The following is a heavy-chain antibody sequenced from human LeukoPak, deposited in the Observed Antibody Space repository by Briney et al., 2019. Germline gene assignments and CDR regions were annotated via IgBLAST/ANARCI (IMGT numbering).Heavy chain of an antibody. J-gene: IGHJ4*02. CDR2: ISGSGGIT. V-gene: IGHV3-23*01. D-gene: IGHD3-22*01. Sequence: PGGGLSLSCAASGFTFSSYVMSWVRPAPGKGLEWVSGISGSGGITYYADSVKGRFTISRDNSKNTLYLQMNSLRAEDTAIYYCAKRDSSGYYHLDYWGQGTLVTVSS. CDR1: GFTFSSYV. CDR3: AKRDSSGYYHLDY.